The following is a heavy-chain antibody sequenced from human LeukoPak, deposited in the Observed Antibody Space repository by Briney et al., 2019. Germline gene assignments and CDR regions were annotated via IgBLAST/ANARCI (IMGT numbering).Heavy chain of an antibody. D-gene: IGHD3-3*01. CDR1: GFTFSSYS. V-gene: IGHV3-21*01. Sequence: PGGSQRLSCAASGFTFSSYSMTWVRQAPGKGLEWVSSITTSSNYIDYADSVKGRFTISRDNAKNSLYLQMNSLRAEDTAVYYCARDLNFWSSYSTRGFDYWGQGTLVTVSS. CDR2: ITTSSNYI. J-gene: IGHJ4*01. CDR3: ARDLNFWSSYSTRGFDY.